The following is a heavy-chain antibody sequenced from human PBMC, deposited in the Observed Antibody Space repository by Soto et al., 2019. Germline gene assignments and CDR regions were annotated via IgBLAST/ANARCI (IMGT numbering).Heavy chain of an antibody. V-gene: IGHV1-69*02. CDR1: GGTFSSYT. D-gene: IGHD3-22*01. Sequence: ASVKVSCKASGGTFSSYTISWVRQAPGQGLEWMGRIIPILGIANYAQKFQGRVTITADKSTSTAYMELSSLRSEDTAVYYCARARHYDSSGSNPGYYFDYWGQGTLVTVSS. CDR3: ARARHYDSSGSNPGYYFDY. J-gene: IGHJ4*02. CDR2: IIPILGIA.